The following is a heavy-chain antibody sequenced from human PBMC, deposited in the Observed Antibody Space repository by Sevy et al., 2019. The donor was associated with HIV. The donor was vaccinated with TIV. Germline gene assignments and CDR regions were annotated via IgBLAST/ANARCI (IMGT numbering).Heavy chain of an antibody. CDR1: GGSISGYY. CDR2: ISTSGGT. Sequence: SETLSLTCSVSGGSISGYYWSWIRQPAGKGLEWIGRISTSGGTNYNPSLKSLVTLSVDTSKNRFSLKLSSVTAADTAVYFCARERGTVTDYWGQGTLVTVSS. CDR3: ARERGTVTDY. D-gene: IGHD4-17*01. V-gene: IGHV4-4*07. J-gene: IGHJ4*02.